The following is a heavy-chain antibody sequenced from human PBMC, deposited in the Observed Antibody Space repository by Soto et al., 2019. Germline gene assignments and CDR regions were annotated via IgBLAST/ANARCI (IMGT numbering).Heavy chain of an antibody. Sequence: GGSLRLSCAASGFTFSSYWMHWVRQAPGKGLVWVSRINSDGSSTSYADSVKGRFTISRDNAKNTLYLQMNSLRAEDTAVYYCARVSANYDILTDPYFDYWGQGTLVTVSS. CDR1: GFTFSSYW. V-gene: IGHV3-74*01. J-gene: IGHJ4*02. D-gene: IGHD3-9*01. CDR2: INSDGSST. CDR3: ARVSANYDILTDPYFDY.